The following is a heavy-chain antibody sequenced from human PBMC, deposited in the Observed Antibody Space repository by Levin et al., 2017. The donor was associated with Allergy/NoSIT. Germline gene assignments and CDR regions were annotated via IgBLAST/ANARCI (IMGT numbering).Heavy chain of an antibody. CDR2: VKSNTDGGTT. D-gene: IGHD6-13*01. J-gene: IGHJ4*02. CDR1: FLPFLPSF. V-gene: IGHV3-15*01. CDR3: TTYSSSWYYFDY. Sequence: GGSLRLSFSSSFLPFLPSFLLFSLPSPLKGLEWVGRVKSNTDGGTTEYAAPVKGRFSISRDDSKNTLYLQMNSLKTEDTAIYFCTTYSSSWYYFDYWGQGTLVTVSS.